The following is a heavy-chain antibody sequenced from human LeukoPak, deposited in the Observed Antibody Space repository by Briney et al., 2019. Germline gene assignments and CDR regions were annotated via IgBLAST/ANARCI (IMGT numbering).Heavy chain of an antibody. CDR1: GFTFSDYY. D-gene: IGHD3-22*01. J-gene: IGHJ4*02. CDR3: VRWSYDNSAYYYDH. V-gene: IGHV3-7*03. Sequence: GGSLRLSCTASGFTFSDYYMSWIRQAPGKGLEWVANIKQDSSAKAYVDSVKGRFTVSRDNAKNSMSLQMNSLRAEDTAIYYCVRWSYDNSAYYYDHWGQGTLVTVSS. CDR2: IKQDSSAK.